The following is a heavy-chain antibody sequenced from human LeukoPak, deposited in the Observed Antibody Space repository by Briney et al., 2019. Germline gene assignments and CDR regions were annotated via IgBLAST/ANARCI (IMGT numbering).Heavy chain of an antibody. CDR2: IYYSGST. J-gene: IGHJ4*02. CDR1: GGSISSYY. Sequence: PSETLSLTCTVSGGSISSYYWSWIRQPPGKGLEGIGCIYYSGSTNYNPSLKSRVTISVDTSKNQFSLKLISVTAADTAVYYCVGSSWYYYFDYWGQGTLVTVSS. V-gene: IGHV4-59*08. CDR3: VGSSWYYYFDY. D-gene: IGHD6-13*01.